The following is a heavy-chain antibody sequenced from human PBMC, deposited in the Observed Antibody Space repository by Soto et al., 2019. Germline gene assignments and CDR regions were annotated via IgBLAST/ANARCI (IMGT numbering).Heavy chain of an antibody. CDR3: ARVRLKDEYSSSFHF. Sequence: EVQLLVSGGGLVQPGGSLRLSCAASGFTFISYAMSWVRQAPGKGVEWVSAISGSGKSTHYADSVKGRFTISRDTSKNMLYLQMNSLRAEDKAVYYCARVRLKDEYSSSFHFWGQGTPVTVSS. V-gene: IGHV3-23*01. J-gene: IGHJ4*02. D-gene: IGHD3-22*01. CDR1: GFTFISYA. CDR2: ISGSGKST.